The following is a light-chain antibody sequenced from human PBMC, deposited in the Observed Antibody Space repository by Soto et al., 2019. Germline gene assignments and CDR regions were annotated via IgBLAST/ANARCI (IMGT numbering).Light chain of an antibody. V-gene: IGKV3-20*01. CDR3: QQYGSSPRGYT. Sequence: IVLTQSPGTLSLSPGERATLSCRARQSVSSSYLAWYQQKPGQAPRPLIYGASSRATGIPDRVSGSGSGTDFTLTISRLEPEDFAVDYCQQYGSSPRGYTFGQGTKLEIK. CDR2: GAS. CDR1: QSVSSSY. J-gene: IGKJ2*01.